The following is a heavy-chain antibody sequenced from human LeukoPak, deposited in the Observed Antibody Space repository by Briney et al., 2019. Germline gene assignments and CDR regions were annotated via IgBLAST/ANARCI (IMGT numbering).Heavy chain of an antibody. CDR3: ACLYGGSTFFDY. V-gene: IGHV3-7*02. J-gene: IGHJ4*02. CDR1: GFTFSSYW. D-gene: IGHD4-23*01. CDR2: IKQDGSEK. Sequence: SGGSLRLSCAASGFTFSSYWMSWVRQAPGKGLEWVANIKQDGSEKYYVDSVKGRFTISRDNAKNSLYLQMNSLRPEDTAVYYCACLYGGSTFFDYWGQGTLVTVSS.